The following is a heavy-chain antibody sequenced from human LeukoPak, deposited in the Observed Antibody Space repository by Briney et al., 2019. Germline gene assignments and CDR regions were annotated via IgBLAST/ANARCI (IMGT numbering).Heavy chain of an antibody. J-gene: IGHJ4*02. Sequence: SETLSLTCTVSGGSISSGSYYWSWIRQPAGKGLEWIGRIYTSGSTNYNPSLKSRVTISVDTSKNQFSLKLSSVTAADTAVYYCARALSLWFGEGGFDCWGQGTLVTVSS. CDR1: GGSISSGSYY. CDR3: ARALSLWFGEGGFDC. D-gene: IGHD3-10*01. CDR2: IYTSGST. V-gene: IGHV4-61*02.